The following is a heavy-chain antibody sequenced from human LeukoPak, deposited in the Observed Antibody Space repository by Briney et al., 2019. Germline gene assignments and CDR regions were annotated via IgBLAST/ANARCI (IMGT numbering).Heavy chain of an antibody. CDR1: GFTFSSYS. Sequence: KTGGSLRLSCAASGFTFSSYSMNWVRRAPGKGLEWVSSISSSSSYIYYADSVKGRFTISRDNAKNSLYLQMNSLRAEDTAVYYCARGGSNWYGDAFDIWGQGTMVTVSS. V-gene: IGHV3-21*01. CDR2: ISSSSSYI. D-gene: IGHD6-13*01. CDR3: ARGGSNWYGDAFDI. J-gene: IGHJ3*02.